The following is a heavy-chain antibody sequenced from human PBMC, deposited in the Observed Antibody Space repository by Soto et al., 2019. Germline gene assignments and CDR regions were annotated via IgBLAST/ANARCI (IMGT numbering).Heavy chain of an antibody. CDR3: ARDRRSGWPYYYYGMDV. Sequence: ASVKVSCKASGGTFSSYAISWVRQAPGQGLEWMGGIIPIFGTANYAQKFQGRVTITADESTSTAYMELSSLRSEDTAVYYCARDRRSGWPYYYYGMDVWGQGTTVTVSS. D-gene: IGHD6-19*01. CDR1: GGTFSSYA. CDR2: IIPIFGTA. V-gene: IGHV1-69*13. J-gene: IGHJ6*02.